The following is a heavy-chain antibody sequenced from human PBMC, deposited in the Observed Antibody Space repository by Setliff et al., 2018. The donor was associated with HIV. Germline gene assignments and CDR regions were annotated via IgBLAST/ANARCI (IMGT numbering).Heavy chain of an antibody. D-gene: IGHD1-7*01. CDR1: GGSFSDYY. CDR3: ARVRLELRQYWFDS. CDR2: INHSGST. Sequence: SETLSLTCAVYGGSFSDYYWSWIRQPPGKGLEWIGEINHSGSTNYNPSLKRRVTISVDTSKNQFSLKLNSVTTADTAVYYCARVRLELRQYWFDSWGQGSPVTVSS. J-gene: IGHJ5*01. V-gene: IGHV4-34*01.